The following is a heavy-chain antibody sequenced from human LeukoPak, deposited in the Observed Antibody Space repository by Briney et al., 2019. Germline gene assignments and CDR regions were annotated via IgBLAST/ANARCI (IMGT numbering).Heavy chain of an antibody. D-gene: IGHD3-9*01. Sequence: GGSLRLSCAASGFTFDDYTMHWVRQAPGKGLEWVSLISWDGGSTYYADSVKGRFTISRDNSKNTLYLQMNSLRAEDTAVYYCARDLLFDRGSRGAFDIWGQGTMVTVSS. CDR1: GFTFDDYT. CDR3: ARDLLFDRGSRGAFDI. J-gene: IGHJ3*02. CDR2: ISWDGGST. V-gene: IGHV3-43*01.